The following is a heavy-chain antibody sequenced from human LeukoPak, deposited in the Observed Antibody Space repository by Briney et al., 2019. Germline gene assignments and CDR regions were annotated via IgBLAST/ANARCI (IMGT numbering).Heavy chain of an antibody. Sequence: GGSLRLSCAASGFTFSSYAMNWVRQAPGKGLEWVSAITGSGGRTYYADSVKGRFTISRDNSKNTLYLQMNSLRAEDTAIYYCAKGYYYYFDYWGQGTLVTVSS. CDR2: ITGSGGRT. V-gene: IGHV3-23*01. CDR1: GFTFSSYA. J-gene: IGHJ4*02. CDR3: AKGYYYYFDY. D-gene: IGHD3-10*01.